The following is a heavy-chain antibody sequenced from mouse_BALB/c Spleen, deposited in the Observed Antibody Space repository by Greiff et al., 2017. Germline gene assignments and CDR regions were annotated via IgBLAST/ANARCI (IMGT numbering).Heavy chain of an antibody. CDR1: GFTFSSYG. Sequence: DVKLVESGGDLVKPGGSLKLSCAASGFTFSSYGMSWVRQTPDKRLEWVATISSGGSYTYYPDSVKGRFTISRDNAKNTLYLQMSSLKSEDTAMYYCARQRDGNYNYAMDYWGQGTSVTVSS. CDR3: ARQRDGNYNYAMDY. V-gene: IGHV5-6*02. CDR2: ISSGGSYT. D-gene: IGHD2-1*01. J-gene: IGHJ4*01.